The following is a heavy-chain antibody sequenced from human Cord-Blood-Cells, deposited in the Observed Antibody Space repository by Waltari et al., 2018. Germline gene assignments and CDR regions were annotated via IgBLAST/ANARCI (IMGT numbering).Heavy chain of an antibody. V-gene: IGHV1-69*01. Sequence: QVQLVQSGAEVKKPGSSVKVSCKASGGTFSSYAISWVRQAPGQGLEWRGGITPSLGTANYAQKFQGRVTITADESTSTAYMELSSLRSEDTAVYYCAREGYGGNYFDYWGQGTLVTVSS. CDR2: ITPSLGTA. D-gene: IGHD4-17*01. J-gene: IGHJ4*02. CDR3: AREGYGGNYFDY. CDR1: GGTFSSYA.